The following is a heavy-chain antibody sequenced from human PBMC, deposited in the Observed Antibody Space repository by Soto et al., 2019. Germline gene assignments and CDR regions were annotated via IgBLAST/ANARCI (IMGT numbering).Heavy chain of an antibody. CDR1: GYTFTSYG. V-gene: IGHV1-18*01. D-gene: IGHD2-2*01. Sequence: QVQLVQSGAEVKKPGASVKVSCKASGYTFTSYGISWVRQAPGQGLEGMGWLSAYDGNTNYAQKLQGRVPMTTDTSTSKDSMELRSLRSDDTAVEDCARDLLLRYQLPNPDAFDIWGQGTMVTVSS. CDR2: LSAYDGNT. CDR3: ARDLLLRYQLPNPDAFDI. J-gene: IGHJ3*02.